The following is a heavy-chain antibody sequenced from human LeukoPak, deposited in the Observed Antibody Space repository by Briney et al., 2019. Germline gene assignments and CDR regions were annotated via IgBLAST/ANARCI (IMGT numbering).Heavy chain of an antibody. CDR1: GGSFSGYY. J-gene: IGHJ4*02. CDR2: INHSGST. D-gene: IGHD3-22*01. CDR3: AREGGGDYYDSSGYYFYFDY. V-gene: IGHV4-34*09. Sequence: SETLSLTCAVYGGSFSGYYWSWIRQPPGKGLEWIGEINHSGSTNYNPSLKSRVTISVDTSKNQFSLKLSSVTAADTAVYYCAREGGGDYYDSSGYYFYFDYWGQGTLVTVSS.